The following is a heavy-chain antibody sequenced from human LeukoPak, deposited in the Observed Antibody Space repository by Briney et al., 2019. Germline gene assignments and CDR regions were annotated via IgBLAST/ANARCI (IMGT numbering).Heavy chain of an antibody. V-gene: IGHV3-9*01. CDR1: GFTFDDYA. J-gene: IGHJ6*02. CDR2: ISWNSGSI. D-gene: IGHD2-2*02. Sequence: PGGSLRLSCAASGFTFDDYAMHWVRQAPGKGLEWVSGISWNSGSIGYADSVKGRFTISRDNAKNSLYLQMNSLRAEDTALYYCAKGSPVGGYCSSTSCYKSEGYYGMDVWGQGTTVTVSS. CDR3: AKGSPVGGYCSSTSCYKSEGYYGMDV.